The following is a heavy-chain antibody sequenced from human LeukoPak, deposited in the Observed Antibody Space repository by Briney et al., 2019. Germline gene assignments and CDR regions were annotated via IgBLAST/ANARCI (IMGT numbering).Heavy chain of an antibody. Sequence: GGSLRLSCAASGFTSSTFGMMWLRQAPGKGLEWVSSISGNAITTYYADSVKGRFTISRDNSKNTLYLQMNSLRLEDTAIYYCAKDRRGSRSSGYYMTQDYWGQGAQVTVSS. V-gene: IGHV3-23*01. D-gene: IGHD3-22*01. CDR1: GFTSSTFG. J-gene: IGHJ4*02. CDR3: AKDRRGSRSSGYYMTQDY. CDR2: ISGNAITT.